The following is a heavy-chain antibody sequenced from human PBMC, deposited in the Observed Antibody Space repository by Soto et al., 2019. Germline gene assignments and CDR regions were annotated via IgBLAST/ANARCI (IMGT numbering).Heavy chain of an antibody. V-gene: IGHV3-30-3*01. Sequence: QVQLVESGGGVVQPGRSLRLSCAASGFTFSSYAMHWVRQAPGKGLEWVAVISYDGSNKYYADSVKGRFTISRDNSKNTLYLQMNSLRAEDTAVYYCARERASDSYYFDYWGQGTLVTVSS. CDR2: ISYDGSNK. J-gene: IGHJ4*02. CDR1: GFTFSSYA. CDR3: ARERASDSYYFDY. D-gene: IGHD2-21*01.